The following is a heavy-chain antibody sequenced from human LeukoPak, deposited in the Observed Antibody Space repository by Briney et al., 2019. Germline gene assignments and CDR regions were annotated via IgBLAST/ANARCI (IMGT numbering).Heavy chain of an antibody. V-gene: IGHV7-4-1*02. CDR1: GYTFTSYA. CDR3: ARDLGGTSYNWFDP. J-gene: IGHJ5*02. CDR2: INTNTGNP. D-gene: IGHD1-14*01. Sequence: ASVKVSCKASGYTFTSYAMNWVRQAPGQRLEWMGWINTNTGNPTYAQGFTGRFVFSLDTSVSTAYLQISSLKAEDTAVYYCARDLGGTSYNWFDPWGQGTLVTVSS.